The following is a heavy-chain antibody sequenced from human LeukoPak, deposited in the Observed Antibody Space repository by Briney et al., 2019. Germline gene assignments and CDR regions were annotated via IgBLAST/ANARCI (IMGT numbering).Heavy chain of an antibody. CDR1: GGSSSKTTFY. J-gene: IGHJ3*02. Sequence: PSETLSLTCTVSGGSSSKTTFYWAWLRQPPGKGLTWIGRIYFSETNYRPCVKSRIIVFGDTYKKQFSLKLTSVTAADTAVYYCASPSQLLISRGGFDTWGQGTMVTVSA. D-gene: IGHD3-16*01. CDR3: ASPSQLLISRGGFDT. V-gene: IGHV4-39*01. CDR2: IYFSET.